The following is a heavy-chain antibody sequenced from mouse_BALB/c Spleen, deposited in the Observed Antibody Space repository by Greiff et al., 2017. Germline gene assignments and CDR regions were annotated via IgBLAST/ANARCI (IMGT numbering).Heavy chain of an antibody. CDR1: GYSITSDYA. D-gene: IGHD3-1*01. CDR3: AKGGYSYAMDY. CDR2: ISYSGST. J-gene: IGHJ4*01. Sequence: ESGPGLVKPSQSLSLTCTVTGYSITSDYAWNWIRQFPGNKLEWMGYISYSGSTSYNPSLKSRISITRDKSKNQFFLPLNSGTTEDTATYYCAKGGYSYAMDYWGQGTSVTVSS. V-gene: IGHV3-2*02.